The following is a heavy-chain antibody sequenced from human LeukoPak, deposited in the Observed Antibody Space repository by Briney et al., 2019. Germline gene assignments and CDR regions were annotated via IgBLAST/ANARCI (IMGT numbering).Heavy chain of an antibody. CDR2: ISYDGSNK. CDR1: GFTFSSYG. J-gene: IGHJ4*02. D-gene: IGHD3-22*01. Sequence: GGSLRLSCAASGFTFSSYGMHWVRQAPGKGLEWVAVISYDGSNKYYADSVKGRFTISRDNSKNTLYLQMNSLRAEDTAVYYCANGRYYDSSGYSEDWGQGTLVTVSS. CDR3: ANGRYYDSSGYSED. V-gene: IGHV3-30*18.